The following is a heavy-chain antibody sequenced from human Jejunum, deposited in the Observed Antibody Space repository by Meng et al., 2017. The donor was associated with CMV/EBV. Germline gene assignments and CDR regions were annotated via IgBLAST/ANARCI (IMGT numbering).Heavy chain of an antibody. CDR3: ARVVGLGQLPDHYGMDV. V-gene: IGHV3-7*01. CDR2: IRQDGGEK. D-gene: IGHD1-1*01. Sequence: FSSFAMTWVRQAPGKGLEWVANIRQDGGEKYYVDSVKGRFTISRDNAKNSLYLQMNSLRAEDTAVYYCARVVGLGQLPDHYGMDVWGQGTTVTVSS. J-gene: IGHJ6*02. CDR1: FSSFA.